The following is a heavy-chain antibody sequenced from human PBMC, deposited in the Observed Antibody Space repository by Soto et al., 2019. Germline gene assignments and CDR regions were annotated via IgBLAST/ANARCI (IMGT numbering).Heavy chain of an antibody. V-gene: IGHV3-23*01. D-gene: IGHD5-12*01. J-gene: IGHJ4*02. Sequence: QPGGSLRLSCAASGFSFSSHPMTWVRQAPGKGLEWVSLIRTSGGNTFYADSVKGRFTISRDNSKETLYLQMSSLRAEDTAVYYCATQATGSDAPFDFWGLGTLVTVSS. CDR1: GFSFSSHP. CDR3: ATQATGSDAPFDF. CDR2: IRTSGGNT.